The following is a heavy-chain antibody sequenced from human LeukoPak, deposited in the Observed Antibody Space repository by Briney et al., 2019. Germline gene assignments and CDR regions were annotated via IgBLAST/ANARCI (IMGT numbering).Heavy chain of an antibody. CDR3: TSSSDWNYKSVFDP. CDR2: IYYSGST. Sequence: PSETLSLTCTVSGGSISSSSYYWGWIRQPPGKGLEWIGSIYYSGSTYYNPSLKSRVTISVDTSKNQFSLKLSSVTAADTAVYYCTSSSDWNYKSVFDPWGQGTLVTVSS. J-gene: IGHJ5*02. D-gene: IGHD1-7*01. CDR1: GGSISSSSYY. V-gene: IGHV4-39*01.